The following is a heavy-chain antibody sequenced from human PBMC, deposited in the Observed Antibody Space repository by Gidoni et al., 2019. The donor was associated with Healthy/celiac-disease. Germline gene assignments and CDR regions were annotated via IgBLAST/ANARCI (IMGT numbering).Heavy chain of an antibody. CDR2: IYHSGST. Sequence: QVQLQESGPGLVKPSETLSLTCAVSGYSISSGYYWGWIRQPPGKGREWIGSIYHSGSTYYNPSLKSRVTISVDTSKNQFSLKLSSVTAADTAVYYCARDSTALVVPAAINWFDPWGQGTLVTVSS. CDR3: ARDSTALVVPAAINWFDP. D-gene: IGHD2-2*01. CDR1: GYSISSGYY. V-gene: IGHV4-38-2*02. J-gene: IGHJ5*02.